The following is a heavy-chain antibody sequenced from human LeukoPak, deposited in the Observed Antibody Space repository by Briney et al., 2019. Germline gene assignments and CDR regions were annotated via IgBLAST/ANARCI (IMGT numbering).Heavy chain of an antibody. CDR1: GFTFSSYA. CDR3: ARGGLVFHY. J-gene: IGHJ4*02. CDR2: ISSSGITM. Sequence: PGRSLRLSCAASGFTFSSYAMHWVRQAPGKGLEWVSYISSSGITMYYADSVKGRFTISRDNAKNSLYLQMNSLRAEDTAVYYCARGGLVFHYWGQGTLVTVSS. V-gene: IGHV3-48*03. D-gene: IGHD3/OR15-3a*01.